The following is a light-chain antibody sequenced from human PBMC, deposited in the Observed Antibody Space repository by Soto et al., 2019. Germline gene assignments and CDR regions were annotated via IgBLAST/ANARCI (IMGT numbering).Light chain of an antibody. Sequence: QSALTQPPSASGSPGQSVTISCTGTSSDVGGYNYVSWYQQHPDKAPKLMIYEVIKRPSGVPDRFSGSKSGNTASLTVSGLQAEDEADYYCSSYAGSNIVFGGGTKLTVL. CDR3: SSYAGSNIV. V-gene: IGLV2-8*01. CDR1: SSDVGGYNY. CDR2: EVI. J-gene: IGLJ2*01.